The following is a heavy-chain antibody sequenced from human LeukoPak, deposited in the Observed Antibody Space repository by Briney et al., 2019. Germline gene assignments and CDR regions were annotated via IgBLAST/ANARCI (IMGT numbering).Heavy chain of an antibody. CDR1: GGSISSSSYY. Sequence: SETLSLTCTVSGGSISSSSYYWGWIRQPPGKGLEWIGSIYYSGSTYYNPSLKSRVTISVDTSKNQFSPKLSSVTAADTAVYYCARTIMITFGGVIAYYMDVWGKGTTVTVSS. CDR3: ARTIMITFGGVIAYYMDV. V-gene: IGHV4-39*01. D-gene: IGHD3-16*02. J-gene: IGHJ6*03. CDR2: IYYSGST.